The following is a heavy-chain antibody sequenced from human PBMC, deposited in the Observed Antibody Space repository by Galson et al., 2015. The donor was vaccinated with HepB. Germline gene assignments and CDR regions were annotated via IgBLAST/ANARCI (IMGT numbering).Heavy chain of an antibody. Sequence: SLRLSCAASGFTFSAYGMHWVRQAPGKGLEWVAVISYDGSNKYYGDSVKGRFTISRDNSKNTLYLQMNSLRAEDTAVYYCAKEQGRWYYYYGMDVWGQGTTVTVSS. CDR3: AKEQGRWYYYYGMDV. J-gene: IGHJ6*02. V-gene: IGHV3-30*18. CDR1: GFTFSAYG. D-gene: IGHD6-13*01. CDR2: ISYDGSNK.